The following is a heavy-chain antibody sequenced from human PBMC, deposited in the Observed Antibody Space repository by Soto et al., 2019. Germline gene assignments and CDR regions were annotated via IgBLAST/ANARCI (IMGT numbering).Heavy chain of an antibody. CDR3: ARHSGITNYYYYYGMDV. J-gene: IGHJ6*02. D-gene: IGHD3-10*01. CDR1: GGSMTSYY. Sequence: PSETLSLTCTVSGGSMTSYYWTWIRQPAGKGLEWIGRVYSSGGTHYNPSLKSRVTISLDTSKNQFSLKLSSVTAADTAVYYCARHSGITNYYYYYGMDVWGQGTTVTVSS. CDR2: VYSSGGT. V-gene: IGHV4-4*07.